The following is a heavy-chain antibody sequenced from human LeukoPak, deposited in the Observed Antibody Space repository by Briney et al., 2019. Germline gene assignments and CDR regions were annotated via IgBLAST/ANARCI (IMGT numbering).Heavy chain of an antibody. V-gene: IGHV1-69*05. D-gene: IGHD3-22*01. J-gene: IGHJ4*02. CDR2: IIPIFGTA. Sequence: SVKVSCKASGGTFSSYAISWVRQAPGQGLEWMGGIIPIFGTANYAQKFQGRVTITTDESTSTAYMELSSLRSEDTAVYYCARPADIYDSSGYPLDYWGQGTLATVSS. CDR3: ARPADIYDSSGYPLDY. CDR1: GGTFSSYA.